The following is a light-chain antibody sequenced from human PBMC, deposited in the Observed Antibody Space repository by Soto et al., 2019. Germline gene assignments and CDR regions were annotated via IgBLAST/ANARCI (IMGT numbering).Light chain of an antibody. V-gene: IGLV1-44*01. Sequence: QSVLTQAPSASGTPGQRVTISCSGGSANIGSNTVNWYHQLPGTAPKLLIYSSDQRPSGVPDRFSGSKSGTSASLAISGLQSEDEADYYCAAWDDSLNGWVFGGGTKLTVL. CDR1: SANIGSNT. CDR3: AAWDDSLNGWV. CDR2: SSD. J-gene: IGLJ3*02.